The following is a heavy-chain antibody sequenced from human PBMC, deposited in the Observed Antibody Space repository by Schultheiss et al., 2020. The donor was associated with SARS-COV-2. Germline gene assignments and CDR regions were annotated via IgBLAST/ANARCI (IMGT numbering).Heavy chain of an antibody. J-gene: IGHJ4*02. CDR1: GFTFSSYA. CDR3: ARVTASGYSSSWPDY. D-gene: IGHD6-13*01. CDR2: ISYDGSNK. V-gene: IGHV3-30-3*01. Sequence: GGSLRLSCAASGFTFSSYAMHWVRQAPGKGLEWVAVISYDGSNKYYADSVKGRFTISRDNSKNTLYLQMNSLRAEDTAVYYCARVTASGYSSSWPDYWGQGTLVTVS.